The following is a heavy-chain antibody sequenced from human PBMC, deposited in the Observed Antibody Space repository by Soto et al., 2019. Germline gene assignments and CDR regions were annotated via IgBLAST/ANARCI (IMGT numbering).Heavy chain of an antibody. CDR2: ISSSSTTI. Sequence: EVQLVESGGGLVQPGGSLRLSCAASGFTFSSYSMNWVRQAPGKGLEWVSYISSSSTTIYYADSVKGRFTISRDNAKNSLYLQMNSVRYEDTAVYYCARELLSSGWYNWFDPWGQGTLVTVSS. D-gene: IGHD6-19*01. J-gene: IGHJ5*02. CDR3: ARELLSSGWYNWFDP. V-gene: IGHV3-48*02. CDR1: GFTFSSYS.